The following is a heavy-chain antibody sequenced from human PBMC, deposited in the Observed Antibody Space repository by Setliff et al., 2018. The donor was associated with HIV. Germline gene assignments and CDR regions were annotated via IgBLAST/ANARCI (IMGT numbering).Heavy chain of an antibody. CDR1: GGSISSSNW. V-gene: IGHV4-4*02. CDR3: ARLVWTGYGSRAPDI. J-gene: IGHJ3*02. Sequence: KTSETLSLTCAVSGGSISSSNWWSWVRQPPGKGLEWIGEIYHNGNTNYSPSLKNRVTMSVDNSKNQFSLMVRSVTAADTAVYYCARLVWTGYGSRAPDIWGQGTVVTVSS. D-gene: IGHD5-12*01. CDR2: IYHNGNT.